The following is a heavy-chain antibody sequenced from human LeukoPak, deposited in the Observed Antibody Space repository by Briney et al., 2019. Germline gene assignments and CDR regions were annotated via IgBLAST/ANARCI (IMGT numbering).Heavy chain of an antibody. D-gene: IGHD3-10*01. CDR1: GYTFTGYY. J-gene: IGHJ5*02. Sequence: EASVKVSCKASGYTFTGYYMHWVRQAPGQGLEWMGWINPNSGGTNYAQKFQGRVTMTRDTSISTAYMELSRLRSDDTAVYYCARGNDPMVRGPIEGGDWFDPWGQGTLVTVSS. CDR3: ARGNDPMVRGPIEGGDWFDP. V-gene: IGHV1-2*02. CDR2: INPNSGGT.